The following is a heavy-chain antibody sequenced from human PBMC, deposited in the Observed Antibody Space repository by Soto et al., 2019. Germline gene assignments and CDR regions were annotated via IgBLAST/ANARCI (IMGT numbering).Heavy chain of an antibody. CDR3: ARDIGDHNSRWTDALDI. CDR2: IWYDGSNT. D-gene: IGHD6-13*01. Sequence: PGGSLRLACAASGFSFSNYGMPWARQAPGKGLEWVAVIWYDGSNTYFADSVKGRFTISKDNSKNTLFLQMNSLRAEDTAVYYCARDIGDHNSRWTDALDIWGQGTMVTVS. V-gene: IGHV3-33*01. J-gene: IGHJ3*02. CDR1: GFSFSNYG.